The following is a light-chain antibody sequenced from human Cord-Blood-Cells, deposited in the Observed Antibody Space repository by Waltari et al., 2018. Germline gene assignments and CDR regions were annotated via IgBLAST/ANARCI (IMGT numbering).Light chain of an antibody. CDR1: SGSIACNY. CDR3: QSYDSSSLWV. Sequence: NFMLTQPHSVSGSPGKTVTISCTRRSGSIACNYVQRAQQRPCSSPTTVIYEDNQRPSGVPDRFSGSIDSSSNSASLTISGLKTEDEADYYCQSYDSSSLWVFGGGTKLTVL. J-gene: IGLJ3*02. V-gene: IGLV6-57*01. CDR2: EDN.